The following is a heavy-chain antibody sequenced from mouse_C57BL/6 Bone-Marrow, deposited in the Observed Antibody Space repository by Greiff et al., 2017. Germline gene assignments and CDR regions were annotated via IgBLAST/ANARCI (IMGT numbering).Heavy chain of an antibody. CDR2: IYPGDGDT. J-gene: IGHJ2*01. Sequence: QVPLQQSGAELVKPGASVKISCKASGYAFSSYWMNWVKQRPGKGLEWIGQIYPGDGDTNYNGKFKVKATLTADKSSSTAYMQLSSLTSEDSAVYFCARDYYGSTYFDYWGQGTTLTVSS. V-gene: IGHV1-80*01. CDR1: GYAFSSYW. D-gene: IGHD1-1*01. CDR3: ARDYYGSTYFDY.